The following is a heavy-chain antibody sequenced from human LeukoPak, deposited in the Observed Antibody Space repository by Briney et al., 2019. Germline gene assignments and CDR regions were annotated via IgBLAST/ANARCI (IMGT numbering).Heavy chain of an antibody. V-gene: IGHV3-30*03. J-gene: IGHJ5*02. CDR2: ISYDGSNK. Sequence: PGGSLRLSCAASGFTVSSNFMYWVRQAPGKGLEWVAVISYDGSNKYYADSVKGRFTISRDNSKNTLYLQMNSLRAEDTAVYYCARGGFMKDIAAAGTGYKTWGQGTLVTVSS. CDR1: GFTVSSNF. CDR3: ARGGFMKDIAAAGTGYKT. D-gene: IGHD6-13*01.